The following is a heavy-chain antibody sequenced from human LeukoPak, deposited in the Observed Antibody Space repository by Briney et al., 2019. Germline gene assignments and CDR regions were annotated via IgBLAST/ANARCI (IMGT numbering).Heavy chain of an antibody. D-gene: IGHD2-2*01. V-gene: IGHV3-30*04. CDR1: GFTFSDYV. Sequence: GGSLRLSCAASGFTFSDYVVHWARQAPGKGLEWVAVISSDGSNKYYADSVKSRFTISRDNSKNTLSLQMNSLRAEDTAVYYCARGYCSSASCAPGDYWGQGTLVTVSS. CDR3: ARGYCSSASCAPGDY. CDR2: ISSDGSNK. J-gene: IGHJ4*02.